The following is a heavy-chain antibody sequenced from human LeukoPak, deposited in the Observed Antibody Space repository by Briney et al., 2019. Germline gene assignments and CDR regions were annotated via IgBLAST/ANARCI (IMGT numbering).Heavy chain of an antibody. Sequence: SETLSLTCAVSRGSIINYYWTWVRQSAGKGLEWIGRISDSRTTDYNPSLRSRVVMSVDTSKIQFSLPLMSVTAADTAVYYCAGRTVHNLLDHWGQGIQVTVSS. J-gene: IGHJ4*02. D-gene: IGHD1-1*01. CDR2: ISDSRTT. V-gene: IGHV4-4*07. CDR1: RGSIINYY. CDR3: AGRTVHNLLDH.